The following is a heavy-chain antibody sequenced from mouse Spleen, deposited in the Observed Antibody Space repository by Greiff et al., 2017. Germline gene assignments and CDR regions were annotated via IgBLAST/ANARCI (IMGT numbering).Heavy chain of an antibody. CDR2: IYPGDGDT. Sequence: VQLQQSGPELVKPGASVKISCKASGYAFSSSWMNWVKQRPGKGLEWIGRIYPGDGDTNYNGKFKGKATLTADKSSSTAYMQLSSLTSEDSAVYFCARNTVRAMDYWGQGTSVTVSS. CDR1: GYAFSSSW. D-gene: IGHD3-1*01. V-gene: IGHV1-82*01. J-gene: IGHJ4*01. CDR3: ARNTVRAMDY.